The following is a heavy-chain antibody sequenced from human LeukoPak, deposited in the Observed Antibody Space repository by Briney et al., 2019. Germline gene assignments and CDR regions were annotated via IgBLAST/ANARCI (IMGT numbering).Heavy chain of an antibody. CDR2: IYSGGNT. D-gene: IGHD6-13*01. V-gene: IGHV3-53*01. CDR1: GFTVSNNY. Sequence: GGSLRLSCAASGFTVSNNYMSWVHQAPGKGLEWVSVIYSGGNTFYADSVKGRFTISRDNSKNMLYLQMNNLRAEDTAVYYCARDQGAAAGNWGQGTLVAVSS. CDR3: ARDQGAAAGN. J-gene: IGHJ4*02.